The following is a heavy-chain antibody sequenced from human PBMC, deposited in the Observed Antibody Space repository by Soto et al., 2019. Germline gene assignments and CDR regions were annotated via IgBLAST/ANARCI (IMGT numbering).Heavy chain of an antibody. D-gene: IGHD3-9*01. V-gene: IGHV3-48*03. Sequence: EVQLVESGGGLVQPGGSLRLSCAASGLTFSSYEMNWVRQAPGKGLEWVSYISSSGSSIYYADSVKGRFTISRDNAKNSLYLQMNSLRAEDTAVYYCAREEAISRPPFYYYYGMDVWGQGTTVTVSS. CDR1: GLTFSSYE. CDR2: ISSSGSSI. CDR3: AREEAISRPPFYYYYGMDV. J-gene: IGHJ6*02.